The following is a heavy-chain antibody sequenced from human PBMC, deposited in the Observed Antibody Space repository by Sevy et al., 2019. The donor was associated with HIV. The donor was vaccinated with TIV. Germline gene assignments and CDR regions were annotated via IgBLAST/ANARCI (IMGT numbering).Heavy chain of an antibody. CDR3: VREDINAPRTLLSFDI. CDR1: GYIFSDYN. CDR2: INPNSGVT. V-gene: IGHV1-2*06. Sequence: ASVKVSCKTTGYIFSDYNMHWVRQAPGQRLEWMALINPNSGVTIYAQNFRGRVSVTRDTPMSTAYMELSGLTSDDTAVYYCVREDINAPRTLLSFDIWGQGTMVTVSS. J-gene: IGHJ3*02. D-gene: IGHD3-3*01.